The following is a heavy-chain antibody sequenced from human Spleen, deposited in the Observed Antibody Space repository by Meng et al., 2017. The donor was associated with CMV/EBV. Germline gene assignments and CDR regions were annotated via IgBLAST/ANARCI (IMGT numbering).Heavy chain of an antibody. J-gene: IGHJ5*02. Sequence: QVQRLESGPGLVKPSQTLSLTCTFFGGSVGRGDYCWSWIRQPPGKGLEWIGEINHSGSTNYNPSLKSRVTISVDTSKNQFSLKLSSVTAADTAVYYCARAIDYDILTGYFGFDPWGQGTLVTVSS. CDR2: INHSGST. V-gene: IGHV4-30-4*08. CDR3: ARAIDYDILTGYFGFDP. D-gene: IGHD3-9*01. CDR1: GGSVGRGDYC.